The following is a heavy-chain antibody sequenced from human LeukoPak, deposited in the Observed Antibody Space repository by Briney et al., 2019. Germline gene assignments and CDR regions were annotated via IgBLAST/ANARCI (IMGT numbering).Heavy chain of an antibody. V-gene: IGHV3-21*04. D-gene: IGHD2-8*02. CDR1: GFTFSSYS. Sequence: GGSLRLSCAASGFTFSSYSMNWVRQAPGKGLEWVSSISSSSSYIYYADSVRGRFTISRDNSTSTLSLQMNSLRAEDTAIYYCATYRQVLLPFESWGQGTLVTVSS. CDR2: ISSSSSYI. J-gene: IGHJ4*02. CDR3: ATYRQVLLPFES.